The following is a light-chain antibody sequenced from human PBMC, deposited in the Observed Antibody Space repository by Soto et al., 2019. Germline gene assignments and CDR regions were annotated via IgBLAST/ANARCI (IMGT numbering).Light chain of an antibody. CDR1: SSDVGGYTY. V-gene: IGLV2-14*01. J-gene: IGLJ3*02. CDR2: EVS. CDR3: SSYTSSSSLV. Sequence: QSALTQPASVSGSPGQSITISCTGTSSDVGGYTYVSWYQQHPGKAPKLIISEVSNRPSGVSHRFSGSKSGNTASLTITGRQAADEADYYCSSYTSSSSLVFGGGTKLTVL.